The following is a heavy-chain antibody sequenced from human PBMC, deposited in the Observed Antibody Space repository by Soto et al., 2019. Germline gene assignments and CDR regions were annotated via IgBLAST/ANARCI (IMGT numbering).Heavy chain of an antibody. J-gene: IGHJ6*02. D-gene: IGHD3-16*01. CDR2: IYESGTT. Sequence: QLQLQESGPGLVKPSETLSLTCTVSGDSISSSDYYWAWIRQPPGKGLEWIGNIYESGTTYYNPSLKSRVTISVDTSKDQFSLRLRSVTAADSAVYYCARHFPSPLSYFYNGMDVWGQGTTVTVSS. CDR3: ARHFPSPLSYFYNGMDV. CDR1: GDSISSSDYY. V-gene: IGHV4-39*01.